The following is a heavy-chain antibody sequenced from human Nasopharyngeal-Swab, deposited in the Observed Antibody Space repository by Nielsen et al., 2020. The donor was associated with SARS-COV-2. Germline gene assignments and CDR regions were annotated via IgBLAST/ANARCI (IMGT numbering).Heavy chain of an antibody. D-gene: IGHD6-13*01. CDR3: ARAPDSSSWYISIDWFDP. Sequence: WVRQAPGQGLEWMGWISAYNGNTNYAQKLQGRVTMTTDTSTSTAYMELRSLRSDDTAVYHCARAPDSSSWYISIDWFDPWGQGTLVTV. J-gene: IGHJ5*02. V-gene: IGHV1-18*01. CDR2: ISAYNGNT.